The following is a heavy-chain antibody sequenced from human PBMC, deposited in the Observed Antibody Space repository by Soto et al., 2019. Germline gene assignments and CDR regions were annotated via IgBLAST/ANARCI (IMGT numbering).Heavy chain of an antibody. V-gene: IGHV4-59*08. Sequence: QVQLQESGPGLVKPSETLSLTCTVSGGSVSSYYWGWIRQSPGKALEWIGYIYYSGSTKYNPSLKGRVTMSVDTSNNQFSLRVSSVTAADTAVYYCARHSNRNYGLYYFDFWGLGALVTVSS. CDR1: GGSVSSYY. CDR2: IYYSGST. D-gene: IGHD4-4*01. J-gene: IGHJ4*02. CDR3: ARHSNRNYGLYYFDF.